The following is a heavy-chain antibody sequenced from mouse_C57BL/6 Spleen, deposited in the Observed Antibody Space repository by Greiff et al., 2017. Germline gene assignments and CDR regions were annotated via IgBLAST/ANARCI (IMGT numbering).Heavy chain of an antibody. CDR1: GYTFTEYT. CDR2: FYPGSGSI. V-gene: IGHV1-62-2*01. D-gene: IGHD2-4*01. J-gene: IGHJ4*01. Sequence: VQLQQSGAELVKPGASVKLSCKASGYTFTEYTIHWVKQRSGQGLEWIGWFYPGSGSIKYNEKFKDKATLTADKSSSTAYMELSRLPSADSAVYDCARDRNPDYDGGCPARAYWGQGTPVTVAS. CDR3: ARDRNPDYDGGCPARAY.